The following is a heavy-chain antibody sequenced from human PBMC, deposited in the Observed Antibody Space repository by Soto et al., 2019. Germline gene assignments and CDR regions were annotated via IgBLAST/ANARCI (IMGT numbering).Heavy chain of an antibody. CDR1: GFRFSAYA. D-gene: IGHD6-13*01. J-gene: IGHJ4*02. CDR3: AAGNPPRDY. Sequence: LLLESGGGFVQPGGSLTLSCAASGFRFSAYAMTWVRQAPGKGLEWVSNIKNDGDAIYYADSVKGRFTISRDNSMNMLFLQMNSLRAQDTAVYYCAAGNPPRDYWGQGTLVTVSP. V-gene: IGHV3-23*01. CDR2: IKNDGDAI.